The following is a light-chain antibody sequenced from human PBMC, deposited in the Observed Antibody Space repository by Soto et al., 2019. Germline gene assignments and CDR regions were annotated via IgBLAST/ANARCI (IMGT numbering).Light chain of an antibody. J-gene: IGKJ4*01. CDR1: QGISSA. Sequence: AIQLTQSPSSLSASVGDRVTITCRASQGISSALAWYQQKPGKAPKLLIYDASSLESGVPSRFSGSGSGTDFTRTISSLQPEDFATYYCQHFNSYPYTFGGGTKVEIK. CDR3: QHFNSYPYT. CDR2: DAS. V-gene: IGKV1-13*02.